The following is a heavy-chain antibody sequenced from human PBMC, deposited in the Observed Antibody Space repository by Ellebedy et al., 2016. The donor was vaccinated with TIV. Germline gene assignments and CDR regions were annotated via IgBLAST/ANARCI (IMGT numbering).Heavy chain of an antibody. D-gene: IGHD3-9*01. CDR3: ARGPLRYFGWVYYYHGMDV. CDR1: GGSIRSFY. CDR2: IYYSGYT. J-gene: IGHJ6*02. V-gene: IGHV4-59*08. Sequence: MPSETLSLTCTVSGGSIRSFYWTWIRQPPGKGLEWIGYIYYSGYTEYNPSLKSRVTISLDTSQDQFSLRLSSVTAADTAVYYCARGPLRYFGWVYYYHGMDVWGQGTTVTVSS.